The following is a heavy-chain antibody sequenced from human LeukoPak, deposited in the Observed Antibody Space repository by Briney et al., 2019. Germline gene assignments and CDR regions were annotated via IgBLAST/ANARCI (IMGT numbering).Heavy chain of an antibody. V-gene: IGHV3-53*01. D-gene: IGHD3-22*01. J-gene: IGHJ3*01. CDR3: VRAVHHLFYSDSSDYYGDTFDV. CDR2: IYSGGTI. CDR1: GFSVRTNY. Sequence: GGSLRLSCAASGFSVRTNYMSWVRQAPGKGLEWVSVIYSGGTIRYADSVKGRFTITRDNTSDTLHLKMNRLRVDDTAVYYCVRAVHHLFYSDSSDYYGDTFDVWGQGTVVTVSS.